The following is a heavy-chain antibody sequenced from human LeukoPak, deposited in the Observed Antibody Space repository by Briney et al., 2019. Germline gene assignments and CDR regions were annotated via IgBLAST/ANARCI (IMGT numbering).Heavy chain of an antibody. J-gene: IGHJ3*02. Sequence: GGSLRLSCVASGFIFSEYAMNWVRQAPGKGLEWVSVVGGDETNYYIDSAKGRFTISRDNSKNTLSLQMNNLRPEDTAVYYCAKDSWSRNGIYDAFDIWGQGTMVTVSS. CDR1: GFIFSEYA. CDR2: VGGDETN. CDR3: AKDSWSRNGIYDAFDI. V-gene: IGHV3-23*01. D-gene: IGHD2-8*01.